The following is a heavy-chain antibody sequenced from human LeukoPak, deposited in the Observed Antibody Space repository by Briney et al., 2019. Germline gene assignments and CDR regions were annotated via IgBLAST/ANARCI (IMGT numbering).Heavy chain of an antibody. Sequence: GGFLRLSCAASGFTFSSFGIHWVRQAPGKGVEWGAVISYDGSNKYYADSVKGRFTISRDNSKNTLYLQMNSLRAEDTAVYYCAKDPQAYCGGDCYFPNYWGQGTLVTVSS. J-gene: IGHJ4*02. CDR2: ISYDGSNK. V-gene: IGHV3-30*18. CDR1: GFTFSSFG. D-gene: IGHD2-21*02. CDR3: AKDPQAYCGGDCYFPNY.